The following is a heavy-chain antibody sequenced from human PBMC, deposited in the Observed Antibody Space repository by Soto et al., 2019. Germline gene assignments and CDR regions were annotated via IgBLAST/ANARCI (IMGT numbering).Heavy chain of an antibody. J-gene: IGHJ3*02. Sequence: EVQLLESGGGLIQHGGSLRLSCAASGVTFRSNAMSWVRQAPGKGLEWVSSISGSGGSTFYADSVKGRVTISRDNSKNTLYLQMNSLRAEDTAVYYCAKDPGGILDACDIWGQGTMGTVSS. D-gene: IGHD3-10*01. CDR1: GVTFRSNA. CDR3: AKDPGGILDACDI. CDR2: ISGSGGST. V-gene: IGHV3-23*01.